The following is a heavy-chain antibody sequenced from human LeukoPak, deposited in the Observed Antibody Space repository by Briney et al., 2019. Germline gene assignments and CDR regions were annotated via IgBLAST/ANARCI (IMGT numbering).Heavy chain of an antibody. Sequence: GGSLRLSCAASGFTFSSYSMNWVRQAPGKGLEWVSSISSSSSYIYYADSVKGRFTISRDNAKNSLYLQMNSLRAEDTAVYYCARRRDYYYDSSGYPFDPWGQGTLVTVSS. CDR1: GFTFSSYS. CDR3: ARRRDYYYDSSGYPFDP. V-gene: IGHV3-21*01. J-gene: IGHJ5*02. CDR2: ISSSSSYI. D-gene: IGHD3-22*01.